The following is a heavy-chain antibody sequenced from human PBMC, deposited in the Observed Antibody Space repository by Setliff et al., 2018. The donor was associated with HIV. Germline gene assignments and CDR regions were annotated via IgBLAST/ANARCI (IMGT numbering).Heavy chain of an antibody. CDR2: INPGGSEK. CDR3: ATGFATSH. D-gene: IGHD1-26*01. Sequence: GGSLRLSCAVSGFTFSGYWMTWVRQAPGKGLEWVASINPGGSEKWYVDSVKGRFTVSGDNTKNSLYLQMNSLRAEDTAVYYCATGFATSHWGQGTLVTVSS. CDR1: GFTFSGYW. J-gene: IGHJ4*02. V-gene: IGHV3-7*01.